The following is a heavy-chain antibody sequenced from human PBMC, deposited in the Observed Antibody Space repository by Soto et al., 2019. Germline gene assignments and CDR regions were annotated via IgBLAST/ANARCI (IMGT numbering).Heavy chain of an antibody. V-gene: IGHV5-10-1*01. J-gene: IGHJ4*02. D-gene: IGHD6-6*01. CDR2: IDPSDSYT. Sequence: GESLKISCKGSGYSFTSYWISWVRQMPGKGLEWMGRIDPSDSYTNYSPSFQGHVTISADKSISTAYLQWSSLKASDTAMYYCARHGMAARQFDYWGQGTLVTVSS. CDR1: GYSFTSYW. CDR3: ARHGMAARQFDY.